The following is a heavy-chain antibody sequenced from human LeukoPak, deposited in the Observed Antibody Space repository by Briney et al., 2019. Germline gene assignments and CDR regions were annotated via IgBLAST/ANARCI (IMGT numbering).Heavy chain of an antibody. D-gene: IGHD2-2*01. CDR1: GFTFSSYW. J-gene: IGHJ5*02. CDR2: IKQDGSEK. Sequence: GGSLRLSCAASGFTFSSYWMSWVRQAPGKGLEWVANIKQDGSEKYYVDSVKGRFTISRDNAKNSLYLQMNSLRAEDTAVYYCATLSSSPCSCFDPWGQGTLVTVSS. V-gene: IGHV3-7*01. CDR3: ATLSSSPCSCFDP.